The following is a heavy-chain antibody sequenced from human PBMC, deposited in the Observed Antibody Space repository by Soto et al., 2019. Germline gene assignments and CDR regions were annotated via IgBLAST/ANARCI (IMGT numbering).Heavy chain of an antibody. Sequence: ASVKVSCKASGYTFTSYDINWVRQATGQGLEWMGWMNPNSGNTGYAQKFQGRVTRTRNTSISTAYLELGSLRSEDTAVYYCARNTQGSPWSAASQNVYYYYYYMDVWGKGTTVTVSS. J-gene: IGHJ6*03. CDR2: MNPNSGNT. D-gene: IGHD3-3*01. V-gene: IGHV1-8*01. CDR3: ARNTQGSPWSAASQNVYYYYYYMDV. CDR1: GYTFTSYD.